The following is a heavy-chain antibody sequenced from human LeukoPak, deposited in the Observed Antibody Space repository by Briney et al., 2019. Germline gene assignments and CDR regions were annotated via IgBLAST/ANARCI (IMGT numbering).Heavy chain of an antibody. J-gene: IGHJ4*02. CDR2: ISGSGGNT. CDR3: AKDLYRIAAAGTVNYKDY. V-gene: IGHV3-23*01. Sequence: GGSLRLSCAASGFTFSSYAMSWVRQAPGKGLEWVSAISGSGGNTYYADSVKGRFTISRDNSKNTLYLQMNSLRAEDTAVYYCAKDLYRIAAAGTVNYKDYWGQGTLVTVSS. D-gene: IGHD6-13*01. CDR1: GFTFSSYA.